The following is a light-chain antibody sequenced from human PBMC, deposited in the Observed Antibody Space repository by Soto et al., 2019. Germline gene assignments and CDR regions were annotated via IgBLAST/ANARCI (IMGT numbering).Light chain of an antibody. CDR1: HIVSSY. Sequence: EIVLTQSPATLSLSPGERATLSCRASHIVSSYLSWYQRKPVQAPRLLIYDASNRATAIPASFSCSVSGTDFTLTISSLEPEDFAVYYCQQSINCLFTFGPGTKVDIK. CDR2: DAS. J-gene: IGKJ3*01. V-gene: IGKV3-11*01. CDR3: QQSINCLFT.